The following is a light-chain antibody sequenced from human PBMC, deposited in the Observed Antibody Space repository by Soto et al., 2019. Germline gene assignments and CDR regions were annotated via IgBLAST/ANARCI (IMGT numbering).Light chain of an antibody. J-gene: IGLJ2*01. V-gene: IGLV2-11*01. CDR3: CSYAGTYAVV. Sequence: HSALTQPRSVYGSPGQSVTISCTGSSIDVGGYNYVSWHQHHPGKAPKLIIYDVRKRPSGVPNRFSGSKSGNTASLTISGLQAEDEADYFCCSYAGTYAVVFGGGTKLTVL. CDR1: SIDVGGYNY. CDR2: DVR.